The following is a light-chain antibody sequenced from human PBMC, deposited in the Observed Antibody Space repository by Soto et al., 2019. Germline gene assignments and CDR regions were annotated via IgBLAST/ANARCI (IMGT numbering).Light chain of an antibody. V-gene: IGLV2-11*01. CDR3: CSYAGSYTLV. CDR2: DGS. Sequence: QSALTQPRSVSGSPGQSVTISCTGTSSDVGGYNYVSWYQQHPGKAPKVMIYDGSKRPSGVPDRFSGSKSDNTASLTISGLQAEDEADYYCCSYAGSYTLVFGGGTKLTVL. CDR1: SSDVGGYNY. J-gene: IGLJ2*01.